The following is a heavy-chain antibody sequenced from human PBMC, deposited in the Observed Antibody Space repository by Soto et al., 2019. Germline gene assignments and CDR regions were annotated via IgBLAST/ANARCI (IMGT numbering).Heavy chain of an antibody. D-gene: IGHD3-22*01. CDR2: IIPILGIA. J-gene: IGHJ4*02. V-gene: IGHV1-69*02. Sequence: QVQLVQSGAEVKKPGSSVKVSCKASGGTFSSYTISWVRQAPGQGLEWMGRIIPILGIANYAQKFQGRVTITADNSTSTAYVELSSRRSEATAGDYCISGFIRRGDYWGQGTLVTVSS. CDR3: ISGFIRRGDY. CDR1: GGTFSSYT.